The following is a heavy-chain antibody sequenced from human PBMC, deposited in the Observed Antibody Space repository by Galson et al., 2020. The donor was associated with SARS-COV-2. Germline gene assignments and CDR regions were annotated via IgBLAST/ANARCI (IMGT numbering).Heavy chain of an antibody. CDR2: ISSSSSYI. V-gene: IGHV3-21*01. J-gene: IGHJ6*02. CDR1: GFTFSSYS. CDR3: ARAIGRGSSWYRDYYCYGMDV. D-gene: IGHD6-13*01. Sequence: TGGSLRLSCAASGFTFSSYSMNWVRQAPGKGLEWVSSISSSSSYIYYADSVKGRFTISRDNAKNSLYLQMNSLRAEDTAVYYCARAIGRGSSWYRDYYCYGMDVWGQGTTVTVSS.